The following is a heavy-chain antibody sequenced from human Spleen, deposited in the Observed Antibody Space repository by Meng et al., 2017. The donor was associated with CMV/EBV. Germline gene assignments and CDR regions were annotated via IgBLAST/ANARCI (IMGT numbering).Heavy chain of an antibody. CDR1: GFTFSSYW. CDR2: INSDGSST. Sequence: GGSLRLSCAASGFTFSSYWMHWVRQAPGKGLVWVSRINSDGSSTSYADSVKGRFTISRDNSKNTLYLQMNSLRAEDTAIYYCAKDIRGYSSSSGFDYWGQGTLVTVSS. V-gene: IGHV3-74*01. D-gene: IGHD6-6*01. J-gene: IGHJ4*02. CDR3: AKDIRGYSSSSGFDY.